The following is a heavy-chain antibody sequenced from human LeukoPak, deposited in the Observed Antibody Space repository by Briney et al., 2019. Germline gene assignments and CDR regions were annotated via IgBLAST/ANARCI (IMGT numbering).Heavy chain of an antibody. CDR1: GFTFSSYD. Sequence: GGSLRLSCAASGFTFSSYDMYWVRQAPGKGLDWVAFVRYDGSQKNYADSVKGRFTISRDNSKNTLYLQMNSLRAEDTAVYYCAKGLHYYDSSGYYYGDYWGQGTLVTVSS. V-gene: IGHV3-30*02. CDR2: VRYDGSQK. J-gene: IGHJ4*02. CDR3: AKGLHYYDSSGYYYGDY. D-gene: IGHD3-22*01.